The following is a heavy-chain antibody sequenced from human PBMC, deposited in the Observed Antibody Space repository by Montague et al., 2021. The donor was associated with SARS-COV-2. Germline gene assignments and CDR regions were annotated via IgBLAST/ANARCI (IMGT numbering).Heavy chain of an antibody. D-gene: IGHD3-22*01. CDR2: IGTAGDT. Sequence: SLRLSCAASGFTFSSYDMHWVRQATGKGLEWVSAIGTAGDTYYPGSVKGRFTISRENAKNSLYLQMNSPRAGDTAVYYCARGDSSGYYYLFDYWGQGTLVTVSS. CDR1: GFTFSSYD. J-gene: IGHJ4*02. CDR3: ARGDSSGYYYLFDY. V-gene: IGHV3-13*04.